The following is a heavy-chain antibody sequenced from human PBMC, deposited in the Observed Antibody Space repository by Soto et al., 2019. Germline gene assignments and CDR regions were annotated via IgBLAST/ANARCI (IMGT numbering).Heavy chain of an antibody. V-gene: IGHV1-2*04. Sequence: ASVKVSCKASGYTFTGYYMHWVRQAPGQGLEWMGWINPNSGGTNYAQKFQGWVTMTRDTSISTAYMELSRLRSDDTAVYYCAIDFHRGVMITFGGVIALDYWGQGTLVTVSS. J-gene: IGHJ4*02. CDR3: AIDFHRGVMITFGGVIALDY. D-gene: IGHD3-16*02. CDR1: GYTFTGYY. CDR2: INPNSGGT.